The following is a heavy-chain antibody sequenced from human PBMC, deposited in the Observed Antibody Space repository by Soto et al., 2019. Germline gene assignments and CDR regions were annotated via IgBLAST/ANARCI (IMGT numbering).Heavy chain of an antibody. J-gene: IGHJ6*02. D-gene: IGHD1-1*01. V-gene: IGHV3-11*01. Sequence: QVQLVESGGGLVKPGGSLRLSCVASGFTFSDYHMSWVRQAPGKGLEWLSYISGDGSVIEYADSVKGRFTISRENAKDSLYLQMNSLRGEDTGLYYCARGRQASRYNGLGVWGQGTTVIVSS. CDR2: ISGDGSVI. CDR3: ARGRQASRYNGLGV. CDR1: GFTFSDYH.